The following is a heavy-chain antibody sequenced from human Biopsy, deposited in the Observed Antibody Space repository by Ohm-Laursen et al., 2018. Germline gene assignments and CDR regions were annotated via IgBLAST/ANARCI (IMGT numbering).Heavy chain of an antibody. D-gene: IGHD3-9*01. CDR2: ISYNERT. J-gene: IGHJ2*01. V-gene: IGHV4-31*02. CDR3: VREPKTGTAEAWYFDL. Sequence: TLSLTWSVSGASVKTSGYFWAWIRQRTGKGLEWIGYISYNERTHYNPSLTSRLAISFDTSNNRISLQLRSVSVADTAVYSCVREPKTGTAEAWYFDLWGRGSPVTVPS. CDR1: GASVKTSGYF.